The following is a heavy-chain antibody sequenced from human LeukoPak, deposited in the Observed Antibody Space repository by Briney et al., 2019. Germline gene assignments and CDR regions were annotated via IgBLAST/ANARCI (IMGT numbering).Heavy chain of an antibody. Sequence: GGSLRLSCAASGFTFSSYWMSWVRQAPGKGLEWVANIKQDGSEKYYVDSVKGRFTISRDNAKSSLYLQMNSLRAEDTAVYYCARPSGSYSGKIDYWGQGTLVTVSS. CDR1: GFTFSSYW. CDR3: ARPSGSYSGKIDY. D-gene: IGHD1-26*01. CDR2: IKQDGSEK. J-gene: IGHJ4*02. V-gene: IGHV3-7*03.